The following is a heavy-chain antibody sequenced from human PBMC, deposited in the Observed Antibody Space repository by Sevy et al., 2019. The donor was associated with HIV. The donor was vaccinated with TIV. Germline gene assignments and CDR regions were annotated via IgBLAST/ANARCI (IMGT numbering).Heavy chain of an antibody. CDR1: GFNFTTYG. Sequence: GGSLRLSCVASGFNFTTYGIHWVRRTPGRGLEWLAVIWYDGKIKFYADAVKGRFTVSRDNSKNTVYLQMNSLRVDDTAVYYCARDRLIAVIGTVNWFDPWGRGTLVTVSS. J-gene: IGHJ5*02. CDR2: IWYDGKIK. CDR3: ARDRLIAVIGTVNWFDP. D-gene: IGHD6-19*01. V-gene: IGHV3-33*01.